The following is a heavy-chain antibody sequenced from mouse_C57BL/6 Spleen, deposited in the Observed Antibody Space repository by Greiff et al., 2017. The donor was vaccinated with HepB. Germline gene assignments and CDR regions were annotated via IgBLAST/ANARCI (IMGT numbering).Heavy chain of an antibody. CDR3: ARDSGYYAMDY. V-gene: IGHV3-1*01. Sequence: EVMLVESGPGMVKPSQSLSLTCTVTGYSITSGYDWHWIRHFPGNKLEWMGYISYSGSTNYNPSLKSRISITHDTSKNHFFLKLNSVTTEDTATYYCARDSGYYAMDYWGQGTSVTVSS. J-gene: IGHJ4*01. CDR2: ISYSGST. CDR1: GYSITSGYD. D-gene: IGHD1-3*01.